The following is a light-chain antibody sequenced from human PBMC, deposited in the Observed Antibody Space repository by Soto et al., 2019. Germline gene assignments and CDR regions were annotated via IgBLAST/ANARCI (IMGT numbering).Light chain of an antibody. CDR3: QQYNNWPPLT. CDR2: GAS. J-gene: IGKJ4*01. CDR1: QSVSSN. Sequence: EIVMTQSPATLSGSPGARVTLSCRASQSVSSNLAWYQQKPGQAPRLLIYGASTRATGIPARFSGSGSGTEFTLTISSLQSEDFAVYYCQQYNNWPPLTFGGGTKVAI. V-gene: IGKV3-15*01.